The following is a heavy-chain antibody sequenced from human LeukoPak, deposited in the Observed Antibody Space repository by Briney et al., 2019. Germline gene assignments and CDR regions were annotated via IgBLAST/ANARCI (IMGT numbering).Heavy chain of an antibody. CDR3: ARDYSGEQQRGAFDI. D-gene: IGHD6-13*01. J-gene: IGHJ3*02. CDR1: GFTFSSYS. CDR2: ISNSSSYI. Sequence: GGSLRLSCAASGFTFSSYSMNWVRQAPGKGLEWVSSISNSSSYIYYTDSVKGRFTISRDNSKNTLYLQMNSLRAEDTAVYYCARDYSGEQQRGAFDIWGQGTMVTVSS. V-gene: IGHV3-21*01.